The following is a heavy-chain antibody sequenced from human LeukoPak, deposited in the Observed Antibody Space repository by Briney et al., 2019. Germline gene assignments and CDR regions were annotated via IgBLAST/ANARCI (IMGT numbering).Heavy chain of an antibody. D-gene: IGHD3-22*01. Sequence: ASVKVSCKASGYTFTGYYMHWVRQAPGQGLEWMGWINPNSGGTNYAQKFQGRVTMPRDTSISTAYMELSRLRSDDTAVYYCARDGVGYYDSSGYYYFQHWGQGTLVTVSS. V-gene: IGHV1-2*02. CDR2: INPNSGGT. CDR3: ARDGVGYYDSSGYYYFQH. CDR1: GYTFTGYY. J-gene: IGHJ1*01.